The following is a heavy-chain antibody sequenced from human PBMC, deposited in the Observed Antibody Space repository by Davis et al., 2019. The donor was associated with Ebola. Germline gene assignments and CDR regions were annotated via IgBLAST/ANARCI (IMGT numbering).Heavy chain of an antibody. CDR3: ARGMWFGEHLGL. Sequence: ASVKVSCKASGYTFTSYAMNWVRQAPGQGLEWMGWINTITGNPTYAQGFTGRFGFSLDTSINTAYLHIISLKAEDTALYYCARGMWFGEHLGLWGQGTLVTVSS. CDR2: INTITGNP. D-gene: IGHD3-10*01. V-gene: IGHV7-4-1*02. J-gene: IGHJ4*02. CDR1: GYTFTSYA.